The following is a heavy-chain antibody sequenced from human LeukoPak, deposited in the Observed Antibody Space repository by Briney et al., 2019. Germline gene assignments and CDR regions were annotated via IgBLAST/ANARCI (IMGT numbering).Heavy chain of an antibody. CDR2: ISGGSGST. CDR1: GFTFSSYA. D-gene: IGHD5-12*01. CDR3: ARAPPYSGLDY. V-gene: IGHV3-23*01. J-gene: IGHJ4*02. Sequence: SGGSLRLSCAASGFTFSSYAMSWVRQAPGKGLAWVSTISGGSGSTYCADSVKGRFTISRDNSKNTLYLQMNSLRAEDTAVYYCARAPPYSGLDYWGQGTLVTVSS.